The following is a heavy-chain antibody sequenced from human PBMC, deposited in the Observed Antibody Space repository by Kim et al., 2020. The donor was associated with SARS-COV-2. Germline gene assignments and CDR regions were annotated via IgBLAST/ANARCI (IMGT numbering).Heavy chain of an antibody. CDR3: ARDDEYFFGSGSFFY. Sequence: NPSLKSRVTMSIDTSTNHFSLNLTSVTAADTAVYYCARDDEYFFGSGSFFYWGQGTLVTVSS. V-gene: IGHV4-4*06. J-gene: IGHJ4*02. D-gene: IGHD3-10*01.